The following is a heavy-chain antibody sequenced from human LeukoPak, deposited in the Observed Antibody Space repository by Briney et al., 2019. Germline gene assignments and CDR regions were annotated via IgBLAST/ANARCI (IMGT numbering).Heavy chain of an antibody. V-gene: IGHV3-73*01. CDR2: IRSKANSYAT. CDR1: GFTFSGSA. J-gene: IGHJ4*02. D-gene: IGHD6-19*01. CDR3: AKYGSGWYKGGDY. Sequence: GGSLRLSCAASGFTFSGSAMHWVRQASGKGLEWVGRIRSKANSYATAYAASVKGRFTISRDDSKNTAYLQMNSLKTEDTAVYYCAKYGSGWYKGGDYWGQGTLVTVSS.